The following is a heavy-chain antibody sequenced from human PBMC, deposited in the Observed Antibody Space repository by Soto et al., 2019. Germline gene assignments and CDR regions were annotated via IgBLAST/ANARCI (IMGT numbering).Heavy chain of an antibody. CDR3: AKEFSRFADTDF. CDR1: GFPFSAYT. Sequence: GGSLRLSCAASGFPFSAYTMAWVRQAPGKGLEWVSAIGPSGGGTYYAASVEGRFTISRDNSKSTLYLQMSSLRVEDTAVYFCAKEFSRFADTDFWGQGTQVTVS. CDR2: IGPSGGGT. V-gene: IGHV3-23*01. J-gene: IGHJ4*02.